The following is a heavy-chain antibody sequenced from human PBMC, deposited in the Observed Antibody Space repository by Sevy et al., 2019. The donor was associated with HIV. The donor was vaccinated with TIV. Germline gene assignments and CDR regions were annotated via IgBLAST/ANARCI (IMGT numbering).Heavy chain of an antibody. D-gene: IGHD1-26*01. CDR1: GFTFSSYW. V-gene: IGHV3-74*01. CDR2: INSDGSST. J-gene: IGHJ4*02. Sequence: GGSLRLSCAASGFTFSSYWMHWVRQAPGKGLVWVSRINSDGSSTSYADSVKGRFTISRDSAKNTLYLQMNSLRAEDTAVYYCARQSRVVGDHRHYWGQGTLVTVSS. CDR3: ARQSRVVGDHRHY.